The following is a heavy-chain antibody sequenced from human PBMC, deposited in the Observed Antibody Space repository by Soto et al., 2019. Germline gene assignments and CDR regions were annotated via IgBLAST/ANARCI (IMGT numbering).Heavy chain of an antibody. D-gene: IGHD2-21*02. CDR2: MSSDGRNE. CDR1: GFTSSKYG. J-gene: IGHJ4*02. Sequence: QVQLVESGGGLVQPGRSLRLSCEGSGFTSSKYGMHWVRQAPGKGLEWVAVMSSDGRNEYYADSVKGRFTISRDNSNSTLYLQMSSLRPEDTAVYYCAKVGHIAVVTAWFDYWGQGTLVTVSS. CDR3: AKVGHIAVVTAWFDY. V-gene: IGHV3-30*18.